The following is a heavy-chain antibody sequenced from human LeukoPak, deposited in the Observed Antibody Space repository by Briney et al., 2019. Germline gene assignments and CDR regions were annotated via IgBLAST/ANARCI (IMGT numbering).Heavy chain of an antibody. J-gene: IGHJ6*02. Sequence: SETLSLTCTVSGGSISSGGYYWSWIRQHPGKGLEWIGYIYYSGSTYYNPSLKSRVTISVDTSKNQFSLKLSPVTAADTAVYYCARVPYYYDSSGYPYGMDVWGQGTTVTVSS. D-gene: IGHD3-22*01. V-gene: IGHV4-31*03. CDR2: IYYSGST. CDR1: GGSISSGGYY. CDR3: ARVPYYYDSSGYPYGMDV.